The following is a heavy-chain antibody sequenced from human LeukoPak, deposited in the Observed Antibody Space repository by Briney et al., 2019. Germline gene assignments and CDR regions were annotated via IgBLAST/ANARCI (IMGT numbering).Heavy chain of an antibody. V-gene: IGHV3-7*05. Sequence: GGSLRLSCAASGFTFSNYWMSWVRQAPGKGLEWVANIKQDGSEKYYADTVKGRFTISRDNAKSSLYLQLNSLRVEDTAVYHCASTQTFDYWGQGALVTVPS. CDR3: ASTQTFDY. CDR2: IKQDGSEK. CDR1: GFTFSNYW. J-gene: IGHJ4*02.